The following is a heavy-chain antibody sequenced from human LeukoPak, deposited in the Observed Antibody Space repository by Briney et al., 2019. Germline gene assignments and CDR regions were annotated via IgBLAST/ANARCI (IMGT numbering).Heavy chain of an antibody. V-gene: IGHV3-30*03. CDR1: GFTFSSYG. Sequence: PGRSLRLSCAASGFTFSSYGMHWVRQAPGKGLEWVAVISYDGSNKYFSESVKGRFTIFRDNSKNTLYLQMNSLRAEDTAVYYCAADPDSSGYYTYYYYYYMDVWGKGTTVTVSS. CDR3: AADPDSSGYYTYYYYYYMDV. CDR2: ISYDGSNK. J-gene: IGHJ6*03. D-gene: IGHD3-22*01.